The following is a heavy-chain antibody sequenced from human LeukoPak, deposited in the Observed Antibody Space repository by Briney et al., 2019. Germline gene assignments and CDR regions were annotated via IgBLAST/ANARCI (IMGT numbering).Heavy chain of an antibody. V-gene: IGHV3-33*08. CDR2: IWYDGSNK. CDR3: ASASGYEDY. Sequence: GGSLRLSCAASGFTFSSYAMSWVRQAPGKGLEWVAVIWYDGSNKYYADSVKGRFTISRDNSKNTLYLQMNSLRAEDTAVYYCASASGYEDYWGQGTLVTVSS. CDR1: GFTFSSYA. D-gene: IGHD5-12*01. J-gene: IGHJ4*02.